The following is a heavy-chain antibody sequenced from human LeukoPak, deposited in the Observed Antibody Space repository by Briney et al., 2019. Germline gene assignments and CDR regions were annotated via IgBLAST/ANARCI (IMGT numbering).Heavy chain of an antibody. CDR2: ISWNSGSI. J-gene: IGHJ6*02. V-gene: IGHV3-9*01. CDR3: AKVFRRKYYGMDV. CDR1: GFTFDDYA. Sequence: GGSLRLSCAASGFTFDDYAMHWVRQAPGKGLEWVSGISWNSGSIGYADSVKGRFTISRDNAKNSLYLQMNSLRAEDTALYYCAKVFRRKYYGMDVWGQGTTVTVSS.